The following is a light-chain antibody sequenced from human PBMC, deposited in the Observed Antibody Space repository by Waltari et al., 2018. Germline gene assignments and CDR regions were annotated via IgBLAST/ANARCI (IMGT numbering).Light chain of an antibody. CDR3: CSYAGSYTYV. Sequence: QSALTQPRSVPGSPGLPVTVPCTGTSCDVGGYALFSWYQQHPGKAPVLMIYDVSTRPSGVPDRFSGSKSGNTASLTISGLQAEDEADYYCCSYAGSYTYVFGTGTKVTVL. CDR1: SCDVGGYAL. J-gene: IGLJ1*01. CDR2: DVS. V-gene: IGLV2-11*01.